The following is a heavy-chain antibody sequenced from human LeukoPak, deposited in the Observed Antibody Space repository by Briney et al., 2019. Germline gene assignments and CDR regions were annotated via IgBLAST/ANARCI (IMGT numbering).Heavy chain of an antibody. CDR2: ISPSSGNI. D-gene: IGHD6-19*01. V-gene: IGHV3-48*02. Sequence: PGGSLRLSCAASEFTFSTFSMNWVRQAPGKGLEWVSYISPSSGNIHYADSVRGRFTISRDNAKNSLYLQVNSLRDEDTAMYFCARAAYSSGPDYWGQGTLVTVSS. CDR1: EFTFSTFS. J-gene: IGHJ4*02. CDR3: ARAAYSSGPDY.